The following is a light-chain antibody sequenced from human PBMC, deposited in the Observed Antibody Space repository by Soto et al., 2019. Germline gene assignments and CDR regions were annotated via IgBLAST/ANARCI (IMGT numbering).Light chain of an antibody. CDR1: NSDVGSYNL. V-gene: IGLV2-23*02. CDR2: DVS. Sequence: QSVLTQPASVSASPGQSITIPRPGTNSDVGSYNLVSWFQQHPGKAPKLIIYDVSQRPSGVSNRFPGSKSGNTASLTISGLQTDDEADDQWCSDTGSSPLYVFGTGTKVTVL. J-gene: IGLJ1*01. CDR3: CSDTGSSPLYV.